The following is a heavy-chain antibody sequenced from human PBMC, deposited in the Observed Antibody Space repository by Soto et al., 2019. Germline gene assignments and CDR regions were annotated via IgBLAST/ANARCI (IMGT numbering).Heavy chain of an antibody. D-gene: IGHD4-17*01. CDR2: INGDGSST. CDR1: GFAFSRYY. Sequence: GGSLRLSCGASGFAFSRYYMHWVRQAPGKGLVWVSRINGDGSSTNYADSVKGRFTISRDNAKNTVYLQMNSLRAEDTAVYYCARDQTTGDWFDAWGQGTLVTVSS. CDR3: ARDQTTGDWFDA. J-gene: IGHJ5*02. V-gene: IGHV3-74*01.